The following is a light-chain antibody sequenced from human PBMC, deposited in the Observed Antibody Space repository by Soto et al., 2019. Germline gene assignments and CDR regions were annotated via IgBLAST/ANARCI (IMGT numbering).Light chain of an antibody. J-gene: IGLJ1*01. CDR3: SSYAGSNNYV. CDR2: DVS. Sequence: QSALTQPRSVSGSPGQSVSISCTGTSSDVGGYTYVSWYQQHPGKAPKVMIYDVSKRPSGVPDRFSGSKSGNTASLTISGLQSEDEADYYCSSYAGSNNYVFGTGTKLTVL. V-gene: IGLV2-11*01. CDR1: SSDVGGYTY.